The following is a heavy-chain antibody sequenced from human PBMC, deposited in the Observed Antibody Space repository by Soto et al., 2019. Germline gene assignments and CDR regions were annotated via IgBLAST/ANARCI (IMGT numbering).Heavy chain of an antibody. CDR2: ISGSGGST. V-gene: IGHV3-23*01. CDR1: GFTFSSYA. Sequence: GGSLRLSCAASGFTFSSYAMSWVRQAPGKGLEWVSAISGSGGSTYYADSVKGRFTISRDNSKNTLYLQMNSLRAEDTAVYYCAKDGLLYDFWSGYSPYYYYYGMDVWGQGTTVTVSS. D-gene: IGHD3-3*01. CDR3: AKDGLLYDFWSGYSPYYYYYGMDV. J-gene: IGHJ6*02.